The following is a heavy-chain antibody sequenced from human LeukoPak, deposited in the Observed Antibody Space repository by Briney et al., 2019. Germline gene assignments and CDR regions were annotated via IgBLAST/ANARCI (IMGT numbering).Heavy chain of an antibody. CDR1: GFTFSSYV. Sequence: PGGSLRLSCAASGFTFSSYVMSWVRQAPGKGLEWVSRISNSGGSTYYADSVKGRFTISRDNSKNTLYLQMNSLRAEDTAVYYCAKFSYGIVVVPAALNWFDPWGQGTLVTVSS. J-gene: IGHJ5*02. CDR2: ISNSGGST. V-gene: IGHV3-23*01. D-gene: IGHD2-2*01. CDR3: AKFSYGIVVVPAALNWFDP.